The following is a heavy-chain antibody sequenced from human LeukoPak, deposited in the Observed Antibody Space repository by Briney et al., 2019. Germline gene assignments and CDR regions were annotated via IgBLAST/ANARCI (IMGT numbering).Heavy chain of an antibody. CDR2: ISWNSGSI. Sequence: GRSLRLSCAASGFTFDDYATHWVRQAPGKGLEWVSGISWNSGSIGYADSVKGRFTISRDNAKNSLYLQMNSLRAEDTALYYCAKQYYYDSSRYDAFDIWGQGTMVTASS. D-gene: IGHD3-22*01. V-gene: IGHV3-9*01. J-gene: IGHJ3*02. CDR3: AKQYYYDSSRYDAFDI. CDR1: GFTFDDYA.